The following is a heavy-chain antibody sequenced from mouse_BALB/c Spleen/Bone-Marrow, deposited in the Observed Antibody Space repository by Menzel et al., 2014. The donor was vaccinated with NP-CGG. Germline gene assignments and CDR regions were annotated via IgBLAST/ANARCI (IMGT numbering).Heavy chain of an antibody. CDR1: GYSITSGYY. CDR2: ISYDGSN. V-gene: IGHV3-6*02. Sequence: EVKLVESGPGLVKPSQSLSLTCSATGYSITSGYYWNWIRQFPGNKLEWMGYISYDGSNNYHPSLKNRISITRDTSKNQFFLKLNSVTTEDTATYYCARDRYFDYWGQGTTLTVSS. CDR3: ARDRYFDY. J-gene: IGHJ2*01.